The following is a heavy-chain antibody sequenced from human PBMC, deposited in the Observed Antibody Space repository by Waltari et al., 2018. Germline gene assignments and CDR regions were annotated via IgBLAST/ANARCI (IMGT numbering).Heavy chain of an antibody. CDR3: ARASYIAVAGFPLDY. J-gene: IGHJ4*02. Sequence: QVQLVESGGGVVQPGRSLRLSCAASGFTFSSYGMHWVRQAPGKGLEWIGYIYYSGSTNYDPSLKSRVTISVDTSKNQFSLKLSSVTAADTAVYYCARASYIAVAGFPLDYWGQGTLVTVSS. V-gene: IGHV4-59*01. CDR1: GFTFSSYG. D-gene: IGHD6-19*01. CDR2: IYYSGST.